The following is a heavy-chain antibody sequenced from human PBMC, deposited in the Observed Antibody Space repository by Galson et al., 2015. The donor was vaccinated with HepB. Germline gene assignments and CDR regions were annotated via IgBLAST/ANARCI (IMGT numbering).Heavy chain of an antibody. CDR2: IRSKAYGGTT. Sequence: SLRLSCAASGFTFGDYAMSWFRQAPGKGLEWVGFIRSKAYGGTTEYAASVKGRFTISRDDSKSIAYLQMNSLKTEDTAVYYCTSRKPAAAIDYWGQGTLVTVSS. J-gene: IGHJ4*02. V-gene: IGHV3-49*03. D-gene: IGHD2-2*01. CDR3: TSRKPAAAIDY. CDR1: GFTFGDYA.